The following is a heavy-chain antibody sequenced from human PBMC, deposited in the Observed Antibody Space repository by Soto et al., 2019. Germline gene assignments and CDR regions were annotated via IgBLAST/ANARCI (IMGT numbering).Heavy chain of an antibody. D-gene: IGHD2-15*01. J-gene: IGHJ3*02. Sequence: GGSLRLSCAASGFTFSSYAMSWVRQAPGKGLEWVSAISGSGGSTYYADSVKGRFTISRDNSKNTLYLQMNSLRAEDTAVYYCAKRGYCSGGSCLGSGEDAFDIWGQGTMVTVSS. CDR2: ISGSGGST. CDR3: AKRGYCSGGSCLGSGEDAFDI. CDR1: GFTFSSYA. V-gene: IGHV3-23*01.